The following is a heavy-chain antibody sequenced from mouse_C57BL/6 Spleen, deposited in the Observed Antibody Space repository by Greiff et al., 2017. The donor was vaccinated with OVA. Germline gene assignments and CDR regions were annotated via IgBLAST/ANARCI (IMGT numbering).Heavy chain of an antibody. Sequence: VQLQQSGPELVKPGASVKMSCKASGYTFTDYNMHWVKQSHGKSLEWIGYINPNNGGTSYNQKFKGKATLTVNKSSSTAYMELRSLTSEDSAVYYCAGYYGSSRGFAYWGQGTLVTVSA. CDR2: INPNNGGT. CDR1: GYTFTDYN. CDR3: AGYYGSSRGFAY. D-gene: IGHD1-1*01. V-gene: IGHV1-22*01. J-gene: IGHJ3*01.